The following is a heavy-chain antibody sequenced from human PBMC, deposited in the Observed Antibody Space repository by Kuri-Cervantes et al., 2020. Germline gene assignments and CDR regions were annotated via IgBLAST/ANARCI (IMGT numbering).Heavy chain of an antibody. CDR2: INAGNGNT. CDR1: GYTLTELS. J-gene: IGHJ4*02. V-gene: IGHV1-3*01. CDR3: ARERSEWFGELLSPLDY. Sequence: ASVKVSCKVSGYTLTELSMHWVRQAPGQRLEWMGWINAGNGNTKYSQKFQGRVTITRDTSASTAYMELSSLRSEDTAVYYCARERSEWFGELLSPLDYWGQGTLVTVSS. D-gene: IGHD3-10*01.